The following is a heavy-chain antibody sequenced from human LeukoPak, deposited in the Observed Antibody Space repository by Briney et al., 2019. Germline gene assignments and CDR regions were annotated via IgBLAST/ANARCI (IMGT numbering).Heavy chain of an antibody. CDR1: GFTFSSYA. D-gene: IGHD3-22*01. CDR3: AKDDHAYYYDSSGYKPFVY. J-gene: IGHJ4*02. Sequence: GGSLRLSCPASGFTFSSYAMSWVRQAPGKGLEWVSAISGSGGSTYYADSVKGRFTISRDNSKNTLYLQMNSLRAEDTAVYYCAKDDHAYYYDSSGYKPFVYWGQGTLVTVSS. CDR2: ISGSGGST. V-gene: IGHV3-23*01.